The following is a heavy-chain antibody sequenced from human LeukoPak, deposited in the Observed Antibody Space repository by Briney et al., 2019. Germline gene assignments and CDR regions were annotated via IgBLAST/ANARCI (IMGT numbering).Heavy chain of an antibody. V-gene: IGHV3-9*01. Sequence: GGSLRLSCAASGFTFDDYAMHWVRQAPGKGLEWVSGISWNSGSIGYADSVKGRFTISRDNAKNPLYLQMNSLRAEDTAVYYCAELGITMIGGVWGKGTTVTISS. CDR3: AELGITMIGGV. CDR1: GFTFDDYA. D-gene: IGHD3-10*02. J-gene: IGHJ6*04. CDR2: ISWNSGSI.